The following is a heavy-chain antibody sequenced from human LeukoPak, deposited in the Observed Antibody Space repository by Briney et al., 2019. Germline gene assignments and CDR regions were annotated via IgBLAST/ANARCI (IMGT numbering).Heavy chain of an antibody. V-gene: IGHV3-23*01. CDR2: ISRRGGST. CDR1: GFNFISYD. Sequence: GYLRLPCAATGFNFISYDMSWVRQPPGEGLEWVSGISRRGGSTYYADSVKGRLTISRDNTKNTVYLQMNRLRAQDTAVYYCLLYYCGSGSYLGVFDYWGQGTLVTVSS. CDR3: LLYYCGSGSYLGVFDY. D-gene: IGHD3-10*01. J-gene: IGHJ4*02.